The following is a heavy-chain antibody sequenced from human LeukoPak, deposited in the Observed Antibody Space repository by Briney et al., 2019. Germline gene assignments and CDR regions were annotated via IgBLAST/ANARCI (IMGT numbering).Heavy chain of an antibody. Sequence: ASVKVSCKASGYTFTIYAMHWVRQAPGQRLEWMGWINAGNGNTKYSQKFQGRVTITRDTSASTAYMELSSLRSEDTAVYYCARVIGWGYYFDYWGQGTLVTVSS. CDR2: INAGNGNT. CDR1: GYTFTIYA. CDR3: ARVIGWGYYFDY. D-gene: IGHD3-16*01. J-gene: IGHJ4*02. V-gene: IGHV1-3*01.